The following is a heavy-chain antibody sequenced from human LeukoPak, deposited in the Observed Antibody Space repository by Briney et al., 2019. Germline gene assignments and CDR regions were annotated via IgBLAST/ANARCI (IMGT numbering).Heavy chain of an antibody. D-gene: IGHD6-13*01. Sequence: GGSLRLSCAASGFTFNIYNMNWVRQAPGKGLEWVSYITRDSSSIYYGDSVKGRFTISRDNAKNSLYLQMNSLRVEDTAVYYCARVIAAAGTGWFDPWGQGTLVTVSS. CDR2: ITRDSSSI. CDR1: GFTFNIYN. V-gene: IGHV3-48*01. J-gene: IGHJ5*02. CDR3: ARVIAAAGTGWFDP.